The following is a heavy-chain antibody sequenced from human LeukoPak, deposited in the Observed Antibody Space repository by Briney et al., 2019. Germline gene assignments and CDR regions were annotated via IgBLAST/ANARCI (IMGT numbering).Heavy chain of an antibody. CDR2: INPNSGGT. D-gene: IGHD6-13*01. CDR1: GYTFTGYY. Sequence: GASVKVSCKASGYTFTGYYMHWVRQARGQGLEWMGWINPNSGGTNYAQKFQGRVTMTRDTSISTAYMELSRLRSDDTAVYYCARVHFWMAAAGTEGDYWGQGTLVTVSS. J-gene: IGHJ4*02. CDR3: ARVHFWMAAAGTEGDY. V-gene: IGHV1-2*02.